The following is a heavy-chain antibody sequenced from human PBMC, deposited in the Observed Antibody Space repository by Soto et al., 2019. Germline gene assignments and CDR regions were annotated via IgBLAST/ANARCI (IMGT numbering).Heavy chain of an antibody. V-gene: IGHV4-31*11. D-gene: IGHD3-9*01. Sequence: QVQLQESGPGLVKPSETLSLTCAVSGGSISSGGFYWSWIRQHPGKGLEWIGYIYYSGSIYYNPSLKSRITISADTSKNQFSLKLNSVTAADTAVYYCAWSSDLLTGSSFWYWGQGTLVTVSS. CDR1: GGSISSGGFY. J-gene: IGHJ4*02. CDR2: IYYSGSI. CDR3: AWSSDLLTGSSFWY.